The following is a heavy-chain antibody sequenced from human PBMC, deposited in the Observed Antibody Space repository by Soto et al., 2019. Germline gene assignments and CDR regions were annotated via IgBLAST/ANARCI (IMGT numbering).Heavy chain of an antibody. D-gene: IGHD4-17*01. CDR3: AKDPVTYEKYYYYYMDV. CDR1: GFTFSSYG. V-gene: IGHV3-30*18. J-gene: IGHJ6*03. CDR2: ISYDGSNK. Sequence: QVQLVESGGGVVQPGRSLRLSCAASGFTFSSYGMHWVRQAPGKGLEWVAVISYDGSNKYYADSVKGRFTISRDNSKNTLYLQMNSLSAEDTAVYYCAKDPVTYEKYYYYYMDVWGKGTTVTVSS.